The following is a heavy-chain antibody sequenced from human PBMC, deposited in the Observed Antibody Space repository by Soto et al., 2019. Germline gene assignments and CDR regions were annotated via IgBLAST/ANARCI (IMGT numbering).Heavy chain of an antibody. J-gene: IGHJ4*02. V-gene: IGHV3-7*01. CDR3: SRSVQ. CDR1: GFTLGSHW. D-gene: IGHD6-6*01. CDR2: INQDGSEK. Sequence: EVQLVESGGGLVQPGGSLRLSCAASGFTLGSHWMSWVRQAPGKGLEWVANINQDGSEKYYVDSVEGRFTISRDNAKNSLYLHMNSLRAEDTAVYHCSRSVQWGQGTLVTVSS.